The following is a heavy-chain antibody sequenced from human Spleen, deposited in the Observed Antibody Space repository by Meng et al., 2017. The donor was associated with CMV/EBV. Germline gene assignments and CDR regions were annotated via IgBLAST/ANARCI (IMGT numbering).Heavy chain of an antibody. CDR2: IYSGGST. D-gene: IGHD3-16*01. CDR3: ARDLGANPYYYYYGMDV. J-gene: IGHJ6*02. V-gene: IGHV3-53*01. Sequence: GGSLRLSCAASGFTVSSNYMSWVRQAPGKGLEWVSVIYSGGSTYYADSVKGRFTISRDNSKNTLYLQMNSLRAEDTAVYYCARDLGANPYYYYYGMDVWGQGTTVTVS. CDR1: GFTVSSNY.